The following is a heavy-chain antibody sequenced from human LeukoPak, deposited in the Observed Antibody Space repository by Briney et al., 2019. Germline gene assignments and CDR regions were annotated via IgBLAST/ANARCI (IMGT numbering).Heavy chain of an antibody. D-gene: IGHD3-22*01. CDR2: IYPGDSDT. CDR1: GYSFTSYW. V-gene: IGHV5-51*01. CDR3: AILTYYDSSGYSGYFDY. J-gene: IGHJ4*02. Sequence: GESLKISFKGSGYSFTSYWIGWVRQMPGKGLEWMGIIYPGDSDTRYSPSFQGQVTISADKSISTAYLQWSSLKASDTAMYYCAILTYYDSSGYSGYFDYWGQGTLVTVSS.